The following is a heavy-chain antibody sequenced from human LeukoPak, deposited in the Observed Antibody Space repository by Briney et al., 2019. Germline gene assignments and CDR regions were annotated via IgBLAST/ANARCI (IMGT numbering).Heavy chain of an antibody. V-gene: IGHV4-39*01. CDR2: IYYSGST. D-gene: IGHD3-22*01. CDR1: GGSISSSSYY. CDR3: ASLYYYDSSGYYYGFDY. Sequence: SETLSLTCTVSGGSISSSSYYWGWIRQSPGKGLEWIGSIYYSGSTYYNPSLKSRVTISVDTSKNQFSLKLSSVTAEDTAVYYCASLYYYDSSGYYYGFDYWGQGTLVTVSS. J-gene: IGHJ4*02.